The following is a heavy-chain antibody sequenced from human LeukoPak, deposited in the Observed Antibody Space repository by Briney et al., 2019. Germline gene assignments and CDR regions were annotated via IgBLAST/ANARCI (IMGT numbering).Heavy chain of an antibody. CDR2: IYYNGST. CDR3: ARGHCSSTSCYMWGAYYYGMDV. J-gene: IGHJ6*02. Sequence: SETLSLTCTVSGGSISSYYWGWIRQPPGKGLEWIGDIYYNGSTNYNPSLKSRVTISVDTSKNQFSLKLSSVTAADTAVYYCARGHCSSTSCYMWGAYYYGMDVWGQGTTVTVSS. CDR1: GGSISSYY. D-gene: IGHD2-2*02. V-gene: IGHV4-59*08.